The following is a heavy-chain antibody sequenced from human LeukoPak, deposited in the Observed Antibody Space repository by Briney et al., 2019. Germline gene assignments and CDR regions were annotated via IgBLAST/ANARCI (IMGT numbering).Heavy chain of an antibody. CDR3: ARAQQGIYYYYYMDV. CDR1: GGSFSGYY. J-gene: IGHJ6*03. V-gene: IGHV4-59*01. Sequence: SETLSLTCAVYGGSFSGYYWSWIRQPPGKGLEWIGYIYYSGSTNYNPSLKSRVTISVDTSKNQFSLKLSSVTAADTAVYYCARAQQGIYYYYYMDVWGKGTTVTVSS. CDR2: IYYSGST.